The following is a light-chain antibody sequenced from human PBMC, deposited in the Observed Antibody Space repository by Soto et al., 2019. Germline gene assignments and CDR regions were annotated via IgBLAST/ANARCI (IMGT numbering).Light chain of an antibody. CDR3: QQYKTYST. V-gene: IGKV1-5*03. J-gene: IGKJ1*01. CDR2: KAS. CDR1: QTISTS. Sequence: DIRLTQSPSSLSASVGDRVTITCRATQTISTSLAWYQQIPGRAPKLLIYKASILDTGVPSRFSGSGSGTEFILTISSLQPDDFATYYCQQYKTYSTFGQGTKVDIK.